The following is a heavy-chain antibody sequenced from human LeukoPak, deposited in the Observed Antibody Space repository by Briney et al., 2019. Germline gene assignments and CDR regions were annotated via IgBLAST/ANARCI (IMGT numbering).Heavy chain of an antibody. D-gene: IGHD2-2*01. CDR3: YGTVVVPAATNALRGY. CDR2: IKKDGSEQ. V-gene: IGHV3-7*02. Sequence: GGSLRLSCEASGFAFSNYFMTWVRQAPGKGLEWVVNIKKDGSEQNYVDSVKGRFTISRDNAKNSLYLQMNSLRAEDTAVYYCYGTVVVPAATNALRGYWGQGTLVTVSS. J-gene: IGHJ4*02. CDR1: GFAFSNYF.